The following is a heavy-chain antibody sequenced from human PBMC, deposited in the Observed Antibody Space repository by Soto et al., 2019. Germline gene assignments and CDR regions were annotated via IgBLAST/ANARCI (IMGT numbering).Heavy chain of an antibody. CDR1: GYTFTSYY. CDR3: ARGLDSSGYSPDFDY. Sequence: WASVKVSCKASGYTFTSYYMHWVRQAPGQGLEWMGIINPSGDGTSYAQKFQGRVTMTRDTSTSTVYMELSSLRSEDTAVYYCARGLDSSGYSPDFDYWGQGTLVTVSS. CDR2: INPSGDGT. V-gene: IGHV1-46*01. D-gene: IGHD3-22*01. J-gene: IGHJ4*02.